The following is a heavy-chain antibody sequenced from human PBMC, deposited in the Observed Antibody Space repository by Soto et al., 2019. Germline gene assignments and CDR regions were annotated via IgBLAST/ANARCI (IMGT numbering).Heavy chain of an antibody. CDR2: IWFDGSNK. CDR3: ARGQLPAATTYFDF. CDR1: GFTFSSYA. J-gene: IGHJ4*02. V-gene: IGHV3-33*01. D-gene: IGHD2-15*01. Sequence: QVHLVESGGGVVQPGGSLRLSCAASGFTFSSYAIHWVRQAPGKGLEWVAIIWFDGSNKYYADSVKGRFSISRHNSKNTLFLQMDSLRAEDTAVYYCARGQLPAATTYFDFWGQGTLVIVSS.